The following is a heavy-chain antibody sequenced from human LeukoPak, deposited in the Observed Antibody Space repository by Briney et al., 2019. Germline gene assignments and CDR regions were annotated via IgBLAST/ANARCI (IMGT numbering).Heavy chain of an antibody. V-gene: IGHV4-34*01. J-gene: IGHJ4*02. D-gene: IGHD3-10*01. CDR3: ARGQGVVIKGYFDY. CDR1: GGSFSGYY. CDR2: INHSGST. Sequence: SETLSLTCAVYGGSFSGYYWSWIRQPPGKGLEWIGEINHSGSTNYNPSLKNRVTITVDTSKNQFSLKLSSVTAADTAVYYCARGQGVVIKGYFDYWGQGTLVTVSS.